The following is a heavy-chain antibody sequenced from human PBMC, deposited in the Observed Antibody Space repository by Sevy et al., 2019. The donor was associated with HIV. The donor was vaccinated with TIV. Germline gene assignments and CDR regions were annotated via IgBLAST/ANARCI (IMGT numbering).Heavy chain of an antibody. V-gene: IGHV3-9*01. CDR2: ISWNSVSL. J-gene: IGHJ6*02. CDR1: GFSFGDYA. Sequence: LSRTCAASGFSFGDYAMHWVRQAPGKGLEWVSGISWNSVSLDYADTVKGRFTISRDNAKNALFLQMNRLRSEDTALYYCAKHNRPAKISHSSYYYYHRMAVWGQGTTDTVSS. CDR3: AKHNRPAKISHSSYYYYHRMAV. D-gene: IGHD6-6*01.